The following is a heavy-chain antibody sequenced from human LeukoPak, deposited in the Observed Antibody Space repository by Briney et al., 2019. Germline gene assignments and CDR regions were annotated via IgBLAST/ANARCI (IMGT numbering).Heavy chain of an antibody. D-gene: IGHD3-10*01. CDR3: ATSRFSGGLGRFDP. J-gene: IGHJ5*02. Sequence: SETLSLTCTVSGDSISSGTYYWNWIRQPAGTRLEWIGRIYSSGNTYYNPSLKSRVTISVNTSKNQFSLNLTSVTAADTAVYYCATSRFSGGLGRFDPWGQGTLVTVSS. V-gene: IGHV4-61*02. CDR1: GDSISSGTYY. CDR2: IYSSGNT.